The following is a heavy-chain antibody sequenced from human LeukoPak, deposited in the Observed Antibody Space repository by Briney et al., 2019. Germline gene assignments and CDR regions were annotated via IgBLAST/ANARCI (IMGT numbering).Heavy chain of an antibody. CDR2: IYYSGST. CDR3: ARGKSYQLIYRGFDY. D-gene: IGHD2-2*02. Sequence: NPSETLSLTCSVSGVSINNYWWNWLRQPPGKGLEGIGYIYYSGSTSYNPSLKSRLTISVDTSLNQFSLKLNSVTAADTAVYYCARGKSYQLIYRGFDYWGQGTLVTVSS. CDR1: GVSINNYW. V-gene: IGHV4-59*01. J-gene: IGHJ4*02.